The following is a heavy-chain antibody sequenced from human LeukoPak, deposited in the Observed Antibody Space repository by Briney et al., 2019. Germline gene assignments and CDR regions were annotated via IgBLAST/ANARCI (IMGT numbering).Heavy chain of an antibody. J-gene: IGHJ3*02. CDR3: ATGSGYAYLAIDI. CDR1: GYTFTDYY. CDR2: INPNSGAT. V-gene: IGHV1-2*02. D-gene: IGHD5-12*01. Sequence: ASVKVSCKASGYTFTDYYIHWVRQAPGQGLEWMGWINPNSGATNYPQKFQGRGTMTRDRSISTAYMELNRLRSDDTAIYYCATGSGYAYLAIDIWGQGTVVTVSS.